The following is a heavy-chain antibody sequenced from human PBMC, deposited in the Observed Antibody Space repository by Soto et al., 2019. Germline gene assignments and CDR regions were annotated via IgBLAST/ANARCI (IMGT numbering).Heavy chain of an antibody. V-gene: IGHV1-8*01. D-gene: IGHD3-22*01. Sequence: ASVKVSCKAFGYTFTSYDINWARRVSGQGLEWMGWMTPNSGNAGYAQKFQGRVTMTRNTSIITAYMELSSLRSEDTAVYYRARSKLNYYDSRGHDPWGQGTLVTAYS. J-gene: IGHJ5*02. CDR1: GYTFTSYD. CDR2: MTPNSGNA. CDR3: ARSKLNYYDSRGHDP.